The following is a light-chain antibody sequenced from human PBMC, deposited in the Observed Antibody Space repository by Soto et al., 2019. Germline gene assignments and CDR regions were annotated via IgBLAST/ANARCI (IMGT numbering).Light chain of an antibody. CDR2: EVT. V-gene: IGLV2-8*01. J-gene: IGLJ1*01. Sequence: QSALTQPPSASGSPGQSVTISCTGTSSDVGAYDYVSWYQQHPGKAPKLMIYEVTKRPSGVPDRFSGSKSGNTASLTVSGLQAEDEGDYYCSSYAGSNTFVVGTGTKLTVL. CDR1: SSDVGAYDY. CDR3: SSYAGSNTFV.